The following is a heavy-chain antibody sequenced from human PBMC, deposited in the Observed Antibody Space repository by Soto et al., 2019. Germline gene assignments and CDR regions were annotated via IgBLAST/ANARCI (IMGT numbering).Heavy chain of an antibody. J-gene: IGHJ2*01. CDR1: GGSFSGYY. D-gene: IGHD3-9*01. V-gene: IGHV4-34*01. CDR2: INDRGSI. CDR3: ARESHDILTGPPWVWYFDL. Sequence: QVQLQQWGAGPLRPLETLSLTCGVSGGSFSGYYWAWIRQSPGKGLEWIGEINDRGSINYHPSLKSGVSISVYTSKKHYSLNLGSVTAADTAVYYCARESHDILTGPPWVWYFDLWGRGTLVTVSS.